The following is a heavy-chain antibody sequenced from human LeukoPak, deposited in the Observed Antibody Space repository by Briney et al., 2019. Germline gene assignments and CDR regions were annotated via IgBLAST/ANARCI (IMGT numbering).Heavy chain of an antibody. V-gene: IGHV3-23*01. CDR3: AKDQAFYYDSSGYYY. D-gene: IGHD3-22*01. J-gene: IGHJ4*02. Sequence: GGSLRLSCAAPGFTFSSYAMSWVRQAPGKGLEWVSAISGSGGSTYYADSVKGRFTISRDNSKNTLYLQMNSLRAEDTAVYYCAKDQAFYYDSSGYYYWGQGTLVTVSS. CDR2: ISGSGGST. CDR1: GFTFSSYA.